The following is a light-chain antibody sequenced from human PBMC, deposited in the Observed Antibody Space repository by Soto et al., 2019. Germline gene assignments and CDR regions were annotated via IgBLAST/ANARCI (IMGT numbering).Light chain of an antibody. J-gene: IGLJ2*01. CDR1: SGSVSTSYY. CDR2: STN. Sequence: QAVVTQEPSFSVSPGGTVTLTCGLSSGSVSTSYYPSWYQQTPGQAPRTLIYSTNIRSSGVPDRFSGSILGYKAALTITGAQADDESDYYCVLYMGSGVWVFGGGTQLTVL. V-gene: IGLV8-61*01. CDR3: VLYMGSGVWV.